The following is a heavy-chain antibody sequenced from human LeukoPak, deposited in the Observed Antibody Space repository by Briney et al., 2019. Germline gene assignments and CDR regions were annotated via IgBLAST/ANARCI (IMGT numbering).Heavy chain of an antibody. D-gene: IGHD5-18*01. Sequence: GASMKVSCKASGYSFTSFGMSWVRQAPGQGLEWLGWINAYNGNTNYAQKLQGRVTMTRNTSISTAYMELSSLRSEDTAVYYCARNRYSYGFSCYHYWGQGTLVTVSS. J-gene: IGHJ4*02. CDR1: GYSFTSFG. V-gene: IGHV1-18*01. CDR3: ARNRYSYGFSCYHY. CDR2: INAYNGNT.